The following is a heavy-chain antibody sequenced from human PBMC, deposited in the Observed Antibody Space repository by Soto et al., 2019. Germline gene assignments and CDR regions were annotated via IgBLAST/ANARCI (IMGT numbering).Heavy chain of an antibody. V-gene: IGHV1-69*06. Sequence: SVKVSCKASGGNFSSYAISWVRQAPGQGLEWMGGIIPIFGTANYAQKFQGRVTITADKSTSKAYMELSSLRSEDTAVYYCASMKGLQDFDYWGQGTLVTVSS. CDR1: GGNFSSYA. D-gene: IGHD3-22*01. J-gene: IGHJ4*02. CDR3: ASMKGLQDFDY. CDR2: IIPIFGTA.